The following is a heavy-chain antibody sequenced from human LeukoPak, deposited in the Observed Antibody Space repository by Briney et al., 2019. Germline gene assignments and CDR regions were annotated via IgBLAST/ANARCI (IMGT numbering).Heavy chain of an antibody. CDR1: GGSISSGGYS. CDR2: IYHSGST. D-gene: IGHD2-15*01. CDR3: ARSCGGSCFSP. J-gene: IGHJ5*02. V-gene: IGHV4-30-2*01. Sequence: SETLSLTCAGSGGSISSGGYSWSWIRQPPGKGLEWIGYIYHSGSTYYNPSLKSRVTISVDRSKNQFSLKLSSVTAADTAVYYCARSCGGSCFSPWGQGTLVTVSS.